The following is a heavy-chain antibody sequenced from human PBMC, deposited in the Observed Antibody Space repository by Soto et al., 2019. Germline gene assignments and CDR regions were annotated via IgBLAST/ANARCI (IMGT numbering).Heavy chain of an antibody. CDR3: ARDRXAFWSGYPTLYYYGMDV. CDR2: TYYRSKWYN. CDR1: GDSVSSNSAA. V-gene: IGHV6-1*01. D-gene: IGHD3-3*01. Sequence: PSQTLSLTCAISGDSVSSNSAAWNWIRQSPSRGLEWLGRTYYRSKWYNDYAVSVKSRITINPDTSKNQFSLQLNSVTPEDTAVYYCARDRXAFWSGYPTLYYYGMDVWGQGTTVTVSS. J-gene: IGHJ6*02.